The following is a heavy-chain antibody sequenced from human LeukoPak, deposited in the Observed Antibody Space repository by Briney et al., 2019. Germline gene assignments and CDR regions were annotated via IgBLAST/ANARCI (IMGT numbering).Heavy chain of an antibody. D-gene: IGHD3-22*01. V-gene: IGHV4-4*07. J-gene: IGHJ4*02. CDR3: ARAGHYYDSSGQYYFDY. CDR1: GGSISSYY. Sequence: SETLSLTCTVSGGSISSYYWSWIRQPAGKGLEWIGRIYTSGSTNYNPSLKSRVTMSVDTSKNQFSLKLSSVTAADTAAYYCARAGHYYDSSGQYYFDYWGQGTLVTVSS. CDR2: IYTSGST.